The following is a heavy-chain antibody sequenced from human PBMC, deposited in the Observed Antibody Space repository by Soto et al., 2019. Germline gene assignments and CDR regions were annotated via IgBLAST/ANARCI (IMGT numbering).Heavy chain of an antibody. Sequence: SETLSLTCTVSGASISGSYWSWIRQPPGKGLEWIGYLSYSGTTHYYPSLRGRVTISRDTSDLQFSLRLSSVTTADTAIYYCARHRAFGINSVSPFDVWGQGKLVT. J-gene: IGHJ3*01. CDR2: LSYSGTT. CDR3: ARHRAFGINSVSPFDV. D-gene: IGHD3-10*01. V-gene: IGHV4-59*08. CDR1: GASISGSY.